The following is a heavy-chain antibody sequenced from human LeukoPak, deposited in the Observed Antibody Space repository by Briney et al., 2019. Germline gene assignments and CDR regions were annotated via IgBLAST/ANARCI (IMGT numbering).Heavy chain of an antibody. CDR3: TTVHGAGPVNFDH. D-gene: IGHD3-10*01. CDR1: GFTFSNAW. CDR2: IKSKTDGGTT. J-gene: IGHJ4*02. V-gene: IGHV3-15*01. Sequence: GGSLRLSCAASGFTFSNAWMSWVRQAPGKGLEWVGRIKSKTDGGTTDYAAPVKGRFSISRDDSKSTLYLQIYSLKTEDTAVYYCTTVHGAGPVNFDHWGQGSLVTVSS.